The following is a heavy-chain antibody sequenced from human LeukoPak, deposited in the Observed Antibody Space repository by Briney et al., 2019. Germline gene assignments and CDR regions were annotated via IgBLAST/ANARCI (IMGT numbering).Heavy chain of an antibody. D-gene: IGHD3-16*02. CDR1: GFTFDDYG. V-gene: IGHV3-20*04. CDR2: INWNGGST. J-gene: IGHJ4*02. Sequence: PGGSLRLSCATSGFTFDDYGMSWVRQAPGKGLEWVSGINWNGGSTGYGDSVKGRFTSSRDNAKSSLYLQMNRLRAEDTALYYCARGTVSHDYVWGSYPPGDYWGQGALVTVSS. CDR3: ARGTVSHDYVWGSYPPGDY.